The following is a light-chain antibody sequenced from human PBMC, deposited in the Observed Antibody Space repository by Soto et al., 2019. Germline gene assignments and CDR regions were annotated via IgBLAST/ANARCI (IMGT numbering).Light chain of an antibody. CDR1: QSITND. Sequence: EIVLTQSPATLSLSPGERATLSCRASQSITNDFAWYQQKPGQAPRLLIYDTSNRASGIPARFSGSGSGTDFTLTISSLEXXXXXXXXXXXXXXXXPITFGQGTRLEIK. J-gene: IGKJ5*01. CDR2: DTS. CDR3: XXXXXXXPIT. V-gene: IGKV3-11*01.